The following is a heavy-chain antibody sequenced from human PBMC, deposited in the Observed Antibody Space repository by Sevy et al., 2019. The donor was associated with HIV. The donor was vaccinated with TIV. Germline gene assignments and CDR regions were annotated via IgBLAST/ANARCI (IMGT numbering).Heavy chain of an antibody. CDR1: GGSISSYY. D-gene: IGHD2-2*01. J-gene: IGHJ6*02. Sequence: SETLSLTCTVSGGSISSYYWSWIRQPAGKGLEWIGRIYTSGSTNYNPSLKSGVTMSVDTSKNQFSLKLSSVTAADTAVYYCARDSIVVVPAASVPYYYYGMDVWGQGTTVTVSS. V-gene: IGHV4-4*07. CDR2: IYTSGST. CDR3: ARDSIVVVPAASVPYYYYGMDV.